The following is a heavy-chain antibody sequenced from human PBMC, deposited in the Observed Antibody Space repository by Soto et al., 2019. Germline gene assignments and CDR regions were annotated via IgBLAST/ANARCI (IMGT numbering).Heavy chain of an antibody. V-gene: IGHV5-51*01. CDR1: GYSFTSYW. CDR3: ARHRNYDNLTGQPDY. CDR2: IYPGDSDT. Sequence: PGESLKISCKGSGYSFTSYWIGWVRQMPGKGLEWMGIIYPGDSDTRYSPSFPGQVTISADKSIRTAYLQWSSLKASDTAVYYCARHRNYDNLTGQPDYWAQGTLVTVSS. D-gene: IGHD3-9*01. J-gene: IGHJ4*02.